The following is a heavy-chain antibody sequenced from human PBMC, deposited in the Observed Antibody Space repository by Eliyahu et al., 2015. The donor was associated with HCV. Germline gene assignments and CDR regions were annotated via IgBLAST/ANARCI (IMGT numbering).Heavy chain of an antibody. D-gene: IGHD6-13*01. Sequence: QVQLQESGPGLVKPSETLSLTCTVSGGSISSYYWSWIRQPPGKGLEWIGYIYYSGSTNYNPSLKSRVTISVDTSKNQFSLKLSSVTAADTAVYYCASSIAAAGARYFQHWGQGTLVTVSS. J-gene: IGHJ1*01. CDR3: ASSIAAAGARYFQH. CDR1: GGSISSYY. V-gene: IGHV4-59*01. CDR2: IYYSGST.